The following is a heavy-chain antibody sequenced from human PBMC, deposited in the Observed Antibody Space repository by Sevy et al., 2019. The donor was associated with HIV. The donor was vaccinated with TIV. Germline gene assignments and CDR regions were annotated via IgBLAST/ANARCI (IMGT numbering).Heavy chain of an antibody. CDR1: GFTFSSYA. V-gene: IGHV3-23*01. Sequence: GGSLRLSCAASGFTFSSYAMSWVRQAPGKGLEWVSAISGSGGSTYYADSVKGRFTISRDNSKNTLYQQMNSLRAEDTAVYYCAKVHDIVVVPAATPAGWFDPWGQGTLVTVSS. D-gene: IGHD2-2*01. CDR2: ISGSGGST. CDR3: AKVHDIVVVPAATPAGWFDP. J-gene: IGHJ5*02.